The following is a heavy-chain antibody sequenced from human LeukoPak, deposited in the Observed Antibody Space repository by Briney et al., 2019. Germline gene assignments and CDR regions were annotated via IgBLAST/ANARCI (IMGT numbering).Heavy chain of an antibody. Sequence: PSETLSLTCTVSGGSISSYYWSWIRQPPGKGLEWIGYIYYSGSTNYNPSLKSRVTISVDTSKNQFSLKLSSVTAADTAVYYCASSILTGYYSGDQAGFDYWGQGTLVTVSS. CDR2: IYYSGST. J-gene: IGHJ4*02. CDR1: GGSISSYY. CDR3: ASSILTGYYSGDQAGFDY. D-gene: IGHD3-9*01. V-gene: IGHV4-59*01.